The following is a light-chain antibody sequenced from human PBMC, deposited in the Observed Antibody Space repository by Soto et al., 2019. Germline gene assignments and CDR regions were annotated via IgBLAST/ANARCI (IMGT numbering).Light chain of an antibody. CDR1: SSNIGDGYD. Sequence: QSVLTQPPSVSGAPGQRVTISCTGSSSNIGDGYDVHWYQQLPGTAPKLLIYGNSNRPSGVTDRFSGSKSGTSASLVITGRQAADEAAYYCQSYYGGLSGYVVFGGGTKLTVL. J-gene: IGLJ2*01. CDR2: GNS. CDR3: QSYYGGLSGYVV. V-gene: IGLV1-40*01.